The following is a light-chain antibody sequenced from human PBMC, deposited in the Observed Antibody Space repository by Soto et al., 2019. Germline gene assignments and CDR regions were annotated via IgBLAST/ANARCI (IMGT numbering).Light chain of an antibody. CDR1: GSDVGGYNY. J-gene: IGLJ1*01. CDR3: CSSTSSSPYV. CDR2: DVS. V-gene: IGLV2-14*01. Sequence: QSALTQPASVSGSPGQSITISCTGTGSDVGGYNYVSWYQQYPGKAPKLIIYDVSHRPLGVSNRFSGSKSGNTASLTISGLQAEDEADYYCCSSTSSSPYVFGTGTKVTVL.